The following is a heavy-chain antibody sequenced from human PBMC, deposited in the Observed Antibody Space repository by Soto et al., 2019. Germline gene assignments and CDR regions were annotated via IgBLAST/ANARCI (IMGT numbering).Heavy chain of an antibody. D-gene: IGHD3-3*01. V-gene: IGHV3-49*05. CDR1: GFTFGDYA. Sequence: EVQLVESGGGLVKPGRSLRLSCTASGFTFGDYAMSWFRQAPGKGLEWVGFIRSKAYGGTTEYAASVKGRFTISRDDSKSIAYLQMNSLKTEDTAVYYCTPVRFWSGYYDYYYYGMDVWGQGTTVTVSS. CDR3: TPVRFWSGYYDYYYYGMDV. J-gene: IGHJ6*02. CDR2: IRSKAYGGTT.